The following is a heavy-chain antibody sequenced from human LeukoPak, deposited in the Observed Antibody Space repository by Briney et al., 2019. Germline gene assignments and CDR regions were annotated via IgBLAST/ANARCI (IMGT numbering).Heavy chain of an antibody. V-gene: IGHV3-23*01. CDR1: GFSLSTYA. CDR2: ISVGPTNT. Sequence: GGSLRLSCEASGFSLSTYAMSWVRQAPGKGLDWVLAISVGPTNTFYADSVKGRFTIARDLSKNTLYLQMSSLRAEDTALYYCAKNAASDPYYYVDVWGKGTTVTVSS. CDR3: AKNAASDPYYYVDV. D-gene: IGHD6-25*01. J-gene: IGHJ6*03.